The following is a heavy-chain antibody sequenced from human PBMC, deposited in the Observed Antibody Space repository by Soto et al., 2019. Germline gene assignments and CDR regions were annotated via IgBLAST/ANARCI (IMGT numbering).Heavy chain of an antibody. CDR3: ARDRGKAAGTPDY. V-gene: IGHV4-39*02. D-gene: IGHD6-13*01. J-gene: IGHJ4*02. CDR2: IYYSGST. Sequence: QLQLQESGPGLVKPSETLSLTCTVSGGSISSSSYYWGWIRQPPGKGLEWIGSIYYSGSTYYNPSLKSRVTISVDTSKNQFSLKLSSVTAADTAVYYCARDRGKAAGTPDYWGQGTLVTVSS. CDR1: GGSISSSSYY.